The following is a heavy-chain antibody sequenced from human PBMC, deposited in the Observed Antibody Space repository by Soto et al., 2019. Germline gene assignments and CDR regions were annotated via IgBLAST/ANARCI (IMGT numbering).Heavy chain of an antibody. V-gene: IGHV3-53*04. D-gene: IGHD4-17*01. CDR2: IYSGGST. Sequence: EVQLVESGGGLVQPGGSLRLSCAASGFTVSGNYMSWVRQAPGKGLEWVSVIYSGGSTYYADSVKGRFTISRHNSLNRLYLQMNSLRTDDTAVYYCAKGGGSVPTDYWGQGTLVTVSS. J-gene: IGHJ4*02. CDR3: AKGGGSVPTDY. CDR1: GFTVSGNY.